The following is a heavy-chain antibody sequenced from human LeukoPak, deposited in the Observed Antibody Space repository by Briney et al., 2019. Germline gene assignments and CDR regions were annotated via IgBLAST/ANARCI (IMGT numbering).Heavy chain of an antibody. J-gene: IGHJ4*02. V-gene: IGHV6-1*01. CDR2: AYYRSKWYS. CDR1: GDSVSSNSAA. D-gene: IGHD3-10*01. CDR3: ARMVGLVSDY. Sequence: SQTLSLTCAISGDSVSSNSAAWNWIRQSPSRGLEWLGRAYYRSKWYSYYAPSVKSRITINPDTSKNQFSLQLKSVTPEDTAVYYCARMVGLVSDYWGQGTLVTVSS.